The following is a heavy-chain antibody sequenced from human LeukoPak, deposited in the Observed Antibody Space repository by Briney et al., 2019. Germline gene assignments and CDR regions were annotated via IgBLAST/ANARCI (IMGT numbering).Heavy chain of an antibody. CDR1: GFTFSSYG. J-gene: IGHJ4*02. V-gene: IGHV3-33*01. Sequence: PGGSLRLPCAASGFTFSSYGMHWVRQAPGKGLEWVAVIWYDGSNKYYADSVKGRFTISRDNSKNTLYLQMNSLRAEDAAVYYCARDLRDYVWGRYPNYYFDYWGQGTLVTVPS. D-gene: IGHD3-16*01. CDR3: ARDLRDYVWGRYPNYYFDY. CDR2: IWYDGSNK.